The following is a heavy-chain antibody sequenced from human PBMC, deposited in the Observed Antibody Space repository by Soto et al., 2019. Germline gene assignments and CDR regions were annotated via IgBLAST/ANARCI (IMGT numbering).Heavy chain of an antibody. CDR1: GYTFTSYG. J-gene: IGHJ3*02. V-gene: IGHV1-18*01. D-gene: IGHD3-9*01. Sequence: GASVKVSCKASGYTFTSYGISWGRQAPGQGLEWMGWISAYNGNTNYAQKLQGRVTMTTDTSTSTAYMELRSLRSDDTAVYYCARVRFYDILTGHSDAFDIWSQGTMVTVSS. CDR3: ARVRFYDILTGHSDAFDI. CDR2: ISAYNGNT.